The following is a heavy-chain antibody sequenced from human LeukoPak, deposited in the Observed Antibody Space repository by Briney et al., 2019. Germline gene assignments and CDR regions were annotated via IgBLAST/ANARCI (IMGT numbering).Heavy chain of an antibody. CDR3: ARDSSPIEYCGGDCYFGDWHFDL. D-gene: IGHD2-21*01. J-gene: IGHJ2*01. CDR2: TYYRSKWYN. Sequence: SQTLSLTCAISGDSVSSNSAAWNWIRQSPSRGLEWLGRTYYRSKWYNDYAVSVRSRIMINGDTSKNQFSLQLKSVIPEDTAVYFCARDSSPIEYCGGDCYFGDWHFDLWGRGTLVSISS. V-gene: IGHV6-1*01. CDR1: GDSVSSNSAA.